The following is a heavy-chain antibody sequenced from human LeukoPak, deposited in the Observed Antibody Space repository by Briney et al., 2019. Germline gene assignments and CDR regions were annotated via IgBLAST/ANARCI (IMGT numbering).Heavy chain of an antibody. D-gene: IGHD2-8*01. CDR1: GGSITAPKW. Sequence: PSETLSLTCTVSGGSITAPKWWSWVRQAPGEGLEWIGEIYHDRTTSFNPSLKSRLTISVDKSANQFLLNLNSVSATDTAVYYCVGRGLYGGTWLFEYWGQGALVTVSS. V-gene: IGHV4-4*02. CDR3: VGRGLYGGTWLFEY. J-gene: IGHJ4*02. CDR2: IYHDRTT.